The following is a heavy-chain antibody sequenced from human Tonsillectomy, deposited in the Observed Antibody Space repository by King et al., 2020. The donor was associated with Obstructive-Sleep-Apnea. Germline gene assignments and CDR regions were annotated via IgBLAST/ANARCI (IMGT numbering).Heavy chain of an antibody. CDR2: IRSKAYGGTP. Sequence: VQLVESGGGLVQPGRSLRLSCTASGFTFGDYAMRWFRQAPGKGLEWVGFIRSKAYGGTPEYAASVKGRFTISRDDSTSIAYLQMNTLKTEDTAVYYCTRVGAYSSGWFHNWFDPWGQGTLVTVSS. V-gene: IGHV3-49*03. D-gene: IGHD6-19*01. CDR3: TRVGAYSSGWFHNWFDP. J-gene: IGHJ5*02. CDR1: GFTFGDYA.